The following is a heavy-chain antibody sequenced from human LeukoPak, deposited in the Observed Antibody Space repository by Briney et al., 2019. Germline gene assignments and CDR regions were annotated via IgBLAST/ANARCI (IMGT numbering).Heavy chain of an antibody. D-gene: IGHD2-2*01. CDR1: GFTFSNAW. CDR3: TKITAAAAYD. V-gene: IGHV3-15*01. J-gene: IGHJ4*02. CDR2: IYSTADGGTP. Sequence: GGSLRLSCAASGFTFSNAWMSWVRQAPGKGLEWVGRIYSTADGGTPAYAAPVKGRFTISRDDSKNMLYLQMNSLKTEDTAVYYCTKITAAAAYDWGQGTLVTVSS.